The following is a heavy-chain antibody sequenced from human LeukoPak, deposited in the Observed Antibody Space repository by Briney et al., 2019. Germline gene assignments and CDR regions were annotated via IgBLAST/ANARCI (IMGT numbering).Heavy chain of an antibody. Sequence: PGGSLRLSCAASEFTFGNYWMSWVRQVPGKGPEWVANIRQDGNEFYYVDSVKGRFTISRDNAKNSLYLQMNSLRAEDTAVYYCARDANSSSWFPGYWGQGTLVTVSS. CDR3: ARDANSSSWFPGY. CDR1: EFTFGNYW. D-gene: IGHD6-13*01. J-gene: IGHJ4*02. CDR2: IRQDGNEF. V-gene: IGHV3-7*01.